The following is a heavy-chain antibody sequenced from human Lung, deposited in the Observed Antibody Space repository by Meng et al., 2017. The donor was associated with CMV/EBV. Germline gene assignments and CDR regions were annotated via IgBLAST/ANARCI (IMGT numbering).Heavy chain of an antibody. CDR1: GESFSGYY. J-gene: IGHJ6*02. D-gene: IGHD3/OR15-3a*01. CDR2: INHSGIT. CDR3: ARGNRGLDEVVRGGYYYYGLDV. Sequence: SXTXSLXCAVYGESFSGYYWTWFRQPPGKGLEWIGEINHSGITNYNPSLKSPVTISVDTSKNQFSLKVSSVTAADTAVYYCARGNRGLDEVVRGGYYYYGLDVWXQGNXVTVSS. V-gene: IGHV4-34*01.